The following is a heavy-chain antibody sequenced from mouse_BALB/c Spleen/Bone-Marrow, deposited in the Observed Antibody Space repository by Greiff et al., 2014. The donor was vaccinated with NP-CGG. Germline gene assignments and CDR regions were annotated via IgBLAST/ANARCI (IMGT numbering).Heavy chain of an antibody. J-gene: IGHJ4*01. CDR2: ISSGGSYT. D-gene: IGHD2-1*01. Sequence: EVHLVEPGGDLVKPGGSLKLSCAASGFTFSRYGMSWVRQTPDKRLEWVANISSGGSYTYYPDSVKGRFTISRDNAKNTLYLHMSSLKSEDTAMYYCARQYGNLGVMDYWGQGTSVTVSS. CDR3: ARQYGNLGVMDY. V-gene: IGHV5-6*01. CDR1: GFTFSRYG.